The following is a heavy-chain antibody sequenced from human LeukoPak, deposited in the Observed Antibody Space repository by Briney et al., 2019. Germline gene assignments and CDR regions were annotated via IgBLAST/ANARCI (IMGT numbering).Heavy chain of an antibody. CDR2: IDPSDSYT. J-gene: IGHJ4*02. CDR1: GYSFTSYW. V-gene: IGHV5-10-1*01. D-gene: IGHD3-22*01. CDR3: ARTYYYDSSGLVPGY. Sequence: GESLKISCKGSGYSFTSYWISWVRQMPGKGLEWMGRIDPSDSYTNYRPSFQGHVTISADKSISTAYLQWSSLKASDTAMYYCARTYYYDSSGLVPGYWGQGTLVTVSS.